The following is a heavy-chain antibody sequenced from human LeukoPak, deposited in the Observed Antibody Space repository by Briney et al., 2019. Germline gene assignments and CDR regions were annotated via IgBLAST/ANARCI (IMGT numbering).Heavy chain of an antibody. CDR2: LNTYNGYT. V-gene: IGHV1-18*01. CDR3: ATKKFADQGYFDS. Sequence: ASVKVSCKASGDTFSNYGFNWVRQAPGQGLEWRGWLNTYNGYTNFAHRLQGRVTLTTDTSTSTAYMDLRGLTSDDTAVYYCATKKFADQGYFDSWGQGTLVTVSS. D-gene: IGHD3-16*01. J-gene: IGHJ4*02. CDR1: GDTFSNYG.